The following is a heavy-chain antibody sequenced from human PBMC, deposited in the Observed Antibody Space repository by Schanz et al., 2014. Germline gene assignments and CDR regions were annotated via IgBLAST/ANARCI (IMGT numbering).Heavy chain of an antibody. Sequence: QLQLRELGPGLVKPSETLSLICSVSGTSITSSTYFWGWIRQPPGKGPEWIGSISYSGNTYYTPSRKSRFTISLDTPKTQFSRKRTSVTAADTAVYYCARPSSVVGITGWFDTWGQGTLVTVSS. V-gene: IGHV4-39*01. CDR1: GTSITSSTYF. J-gene: IGHJ5*02. CDR3: ARPSSVVGITGWFDT. D-gene: IGHD3-22*01. CDR2: ISYSGNT.